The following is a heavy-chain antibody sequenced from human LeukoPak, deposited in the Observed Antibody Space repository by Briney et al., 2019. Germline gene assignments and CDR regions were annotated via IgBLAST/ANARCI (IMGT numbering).Heavy chain of an antibody. V-gene: IGHV3-74*01. D-gene: IGHD2-15*01. CDR3: TRGVGGSRYFDY. CDR2: INSDGSST. Sequence: PGGSLRLSCAASGFTFSNYWMHWVRHAPGKGLVWVSRINSDGSSTSYADSVKGRFTISRDNAKNTLYLQMNSLRAEDTAVYYCTRGVGGSRYFDYWGQGTLVTVSS. J-gene: IGHJ4*02. CDR1: GFTFSNYW.